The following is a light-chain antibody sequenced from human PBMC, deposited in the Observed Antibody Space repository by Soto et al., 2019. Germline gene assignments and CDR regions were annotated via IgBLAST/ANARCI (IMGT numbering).Light chain of an antibody. CDR2: GAS. J-gene: IGKJ3*01. Sequence: EIVLTQSPGTLSLSPGERATLSCRASQSVSSSYLAWYQQKPRQAPRLLIYGASSRATGIPDRFSGSGSGTDFTLTISRLEPEDFAVYYCQQYGSSPPGITFGPGTKVDIK. V-gene: IGKV3-20*01. CDR3: QQYGSSPPGIT. CDR1: QSVSSSY.